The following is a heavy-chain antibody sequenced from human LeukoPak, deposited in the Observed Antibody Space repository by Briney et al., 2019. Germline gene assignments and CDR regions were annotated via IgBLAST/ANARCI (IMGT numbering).Heavy chain of an antibody. CDR3: ARGDTNYYGSGSYQVPFDS. CDR2: INHSGST. J-gene: IGHJ4*02. V-gene: IGHV4-34*01. CDR1: GGSFSAYY. Sequence: SETLSLTCAVYGGSFSAYYWSWIRQPPGKGLEWIWEINHSGSTNYNPSLKSRVIISVDTSKNQFSLKLSSVPAADTAVYYCARGDTNYYGSGSYQVPFDSWGQGTLVTVSS. D-gene: IGHD3-10*01.